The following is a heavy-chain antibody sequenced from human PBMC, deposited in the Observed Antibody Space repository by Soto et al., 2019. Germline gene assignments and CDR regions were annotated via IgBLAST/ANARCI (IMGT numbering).Heavy chain of an antibody. Sequence: GGSLRLSCAASGFTFSSYALSWVRQAPGKGLQCVSSISGNGVSTYYADSVKGRFTISRDNSRNTLSLQMNSLRAEDTAVYYCAKVQGSGSGLYYFYYYGMDVWGQGTTVTVSS. J-gene: IGHJ6*02. CDR2: ISGNGVST. V-gene: IGHV3-23*01. CDR3: AKVQGSGSGLYYFYYYGMDV. D-gene: IGHD3-10*01. CDR1: GFTFSSYA.